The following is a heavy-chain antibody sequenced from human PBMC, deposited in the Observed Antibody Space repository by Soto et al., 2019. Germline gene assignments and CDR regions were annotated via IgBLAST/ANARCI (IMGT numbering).Heavy chain of an antibody. V-gene: IGHV4-59*01. J-gene: IGHJ4*02. CDR2: IYYSGRT. Sequence: QVQLQESGPGLVKPSETLSLTCTVSGGSISSYYWSWIRLTPGKGLAWIGNIYYSGRTNYNPSLKSRVTISVDTSKNQCSLKLSSVTAADTAVYYCARSDGRYWGQGTRVTVSS. CDR3: ARSDGRY. CDR1: GGSISSYY.